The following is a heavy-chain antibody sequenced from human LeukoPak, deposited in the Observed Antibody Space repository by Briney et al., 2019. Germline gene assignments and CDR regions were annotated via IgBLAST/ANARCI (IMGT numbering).Heavy chain of an antibody. Sequence: GESLKISCKGYGYSFTSDWIGWVRQVPGKGLESMGIIYPGDSDTTYRPSFQGQVTISADKSINTVYLQWSSLKASDTAIYYCARLEDSGYDWYFDYWGQGTLVTVSS. J-gene: IGHJ4*02. CDR3: ARLEDSGYDWYFDY. CDR2: IYPGDSDT. D-gene: IGHD5-12*01. CDR1: GYSFTSDW. V-gene: IGHV5-51*01.